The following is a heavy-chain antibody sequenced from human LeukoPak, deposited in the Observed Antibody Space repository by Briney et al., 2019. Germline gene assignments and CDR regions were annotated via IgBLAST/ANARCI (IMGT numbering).Heavy chain of an antibody. CDR3: AKDSINPRWFGELLPLATAFDY. V-gene: IGHV3-23*01. CDR2: ISGSGGST. CDR1: GFTFSSYA. Sequence: GGSLRLSCAASGFTFSSYAMSWVRQAPGKGLEWVSAISGSGGSTYYADSVKGRFTISRDNSKNTLYLQMNSLRAEDTAVYYCAKDSINPRWFGELLPLATAFDYWGQGTLVTVSS. D-gene: IGHD3-10*01. J-gene: IGHJ4*02.